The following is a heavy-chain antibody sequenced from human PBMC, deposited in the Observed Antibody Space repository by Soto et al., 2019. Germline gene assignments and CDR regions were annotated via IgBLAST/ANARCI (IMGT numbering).Heavy chain of an antibody. CDR1: GYTFTSYA. V-gene: IGHV1-3*01. J-gene: IGHJ4*02. Sequence: ASLKVPRKSSGYTFTSYAIHWVRQAPGQRLEWMGWINAGNGNTKYSQKFQGRVTITRDTSASTAYMELSSLRSEDTAVYYCARGPFITMIVVVTYFDYWGQGTLVNVSS. D-gene: IGHD3-22*01. CDR2: INAGNGNT. CDR3: ARGPFITMIVVVTYFDY.